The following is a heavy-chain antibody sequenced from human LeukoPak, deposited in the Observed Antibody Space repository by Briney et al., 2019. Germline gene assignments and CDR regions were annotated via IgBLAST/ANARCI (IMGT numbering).Heavy chain of an antibody. CDR1: GYTFTGYY. D-gene: IGHD5-12*01. Sequence: GASVKVSCKASGYTFTGYYMHWVRQAPGQGLEWMGRINPNSGGTNYAQKFQGRVTMTRDTSISTAYMELSRLRSEDTAVYYCARAVATIADFDYWGQGTLVTVSS. CDR3: ARAVATIADFDY. CDR2: INPNSGGT. J-gene: IGHJ4*02. V-gene: IGHV1-2*06.